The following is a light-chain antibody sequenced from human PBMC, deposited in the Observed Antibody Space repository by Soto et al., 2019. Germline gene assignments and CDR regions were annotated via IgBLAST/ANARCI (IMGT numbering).Light chain of an antibody. Sequence: AIQMTQSPSSLSASVGDRVTITCRSSQGIRNDLGWYQQKPGKAPNLLIYAASSLQSGVPSRFSGSGSGTVFTLTISSLQPEDFATYYCLQDYNYPWTFGQGTKVEIK. CDR2: AAS. V-gene: IGKV1-6*01. J-gene: IGKJ1*01. CDR1: QGIRND. CDR3: LQDYNYPWT.